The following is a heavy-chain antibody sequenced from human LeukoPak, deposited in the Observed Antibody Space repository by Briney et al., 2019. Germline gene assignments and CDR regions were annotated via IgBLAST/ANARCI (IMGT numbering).Heavy chain of an antibody. CDR1: HFTFDDYA. CDR2: ISRDGGRT. J-gene: IGHJ4*02. CDR3: SKGGGDTAMAMDY. Sequence: GGSLRLSCAASHFTFDDYAMHWVRQAPGKGLEWVSLISRDGGRTYYADSVKGRFTISRDNSKNSLFLQMTRLIAEDTAFYYFSKGGGDTAMAMDYWGQGTLVPVSS. D-gene: IGHD5-18*01. V-gene: IGHV3-43D*03.